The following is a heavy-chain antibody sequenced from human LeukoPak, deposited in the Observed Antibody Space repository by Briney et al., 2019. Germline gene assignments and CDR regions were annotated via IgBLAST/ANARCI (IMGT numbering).Heavy chain of an antibody. V-gene: IGHV4-61*02. CDR1: GGSISSSSYY. CDR3: ARGIMGLGFLEFGHKHDDAFDI. D-gene: IGHD3-3*02. CDR2: IYTSGST. J-gene: IGHJ3*02. Sequence: KPSETLSLTCTVSGGSISSSSYYWSWIRQPAGKGLEWIGRIYTSGSTNYNPSLKSRVTMSVDTSKNQFSLKLSSVTAAVTAVYYCARGIMGLGFLEFGHKHDDAFDIWGQGTMVTVSS.